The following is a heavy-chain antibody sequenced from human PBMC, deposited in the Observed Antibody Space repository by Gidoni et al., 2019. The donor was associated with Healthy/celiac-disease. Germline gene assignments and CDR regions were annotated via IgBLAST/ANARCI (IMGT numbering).Heavy chain of an antibody. CDR2: ISYDGSNK. Sequence: QVQLVESGGCVVQPGRSLRLSCAASGFTFSSYAMHWVRQAPGKGLEWVAVISYDGSNKYYADSVKGRFTISRDNSKNTLYLQMNSLRAEDTAVYYCAREVFTDTAMVSNDYWGQGTLVTVSS. D-gene: IGHD5-18*01. CDR1: GFTFSSYA. J-gene: IGHJ4*02. CDR3: AREVFTDTAMVSNDY. V-gene: IGHV3-30-3*01.